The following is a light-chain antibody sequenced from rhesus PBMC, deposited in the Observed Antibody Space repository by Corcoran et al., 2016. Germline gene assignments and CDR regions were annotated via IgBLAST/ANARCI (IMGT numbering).Light chain of an antibody. CDR3: QQYNNWRT. V-gene: IGKV3-24*04. CDR2: DAS. J-gene: IGKJ1*01. Sequence: ETVVTQSPATLSLSPGERATLSCRASQSVGSNLAWYQPQPGQAPKLLIYDASSRATGIPDRISGRGSGTEFTLTISSLEPEDVGVYYCQQYNNWRTFGQGTKVEIK. CDR1: QSVGSN.